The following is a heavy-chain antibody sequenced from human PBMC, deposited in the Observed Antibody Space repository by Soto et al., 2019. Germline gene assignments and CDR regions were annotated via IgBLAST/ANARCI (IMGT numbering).Heavy chain of an antibody. CDR2: IMPIFGSA. CDR1: GGTFSRNT. V-gene: IGHV1-69*13. J-gene: IGHJ6*02. Sequence: SVKVYCKASGGTFSRNTISWVRQAPGQGLEWMGGIMPIFGSANYAQKFQGRVTITADEYTRTVYMELSRLRSEDTAVYYCEAEMTFGKLSVVWGQGTTVTAP. CDR3: EAEMTFGKLSVV. D-gene: IGHD3-16*02.